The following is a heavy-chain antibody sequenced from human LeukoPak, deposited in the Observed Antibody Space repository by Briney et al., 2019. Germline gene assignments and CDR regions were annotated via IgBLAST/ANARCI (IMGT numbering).Heavy chain of an antibody. J-gene: IGHJ5*02. CDR2: INHSGST. V-gene: IGHV4-34*01. CDR1: GGSFSGYY. CDR3: ARGYSSSSWFDP. Sequence: SETLSLTCAVYGGSFSGYYWSWIRQPPGKGLEWIGEINHSGSTNYNPSLKSRVTISVDTSKNQFSLKLSSVTAADTAVYYCARGYSSSSWFDPWGQGTLVTVPS. D-gene: IGHD6-6*01.